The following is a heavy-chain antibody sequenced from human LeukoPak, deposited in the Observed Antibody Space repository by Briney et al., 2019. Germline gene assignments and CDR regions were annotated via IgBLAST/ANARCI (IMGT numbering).Heavy chain of an antibody. CDR2: INHNGNVN. CDR1: GFTVSSNY. CDR3: ARGGGLDV. V-gene: IGHV3-7*03. D-gene: IGHD3-16*01. Sequence: GGSLRLSCAASGFTVSSNYMNWARQAPGKGLEWVASINHNGNVNYYVDSVKGRFTISRDNAKNSLYLQMSNLRAEDTAVYFCARGGGLDVWGQGAAVTVSS. J-gene: IGHJ6*02.